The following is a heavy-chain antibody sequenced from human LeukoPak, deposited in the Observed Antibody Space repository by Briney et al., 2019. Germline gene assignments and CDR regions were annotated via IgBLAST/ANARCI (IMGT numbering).Heavy chain of an antibody. Sequence: GGSLRLTCAASGFTFSSYAMHWVRQAPGKGLEYVSGISSNGGSTYYANSVRGRFTIPRDNSKNTLYLQMGSLRAEDVAVYYCARTSSTSTTYYHYGMDVWGQGTTVTVSS. CDR2: ISSNGGST. CDR1: GFTFSSYA. CDR3: ARTSSTSTTYYHYGMDV. V-gene: IGHV3-64*01. J-gene: IGHJ6*02. D-gene: IGHD2-2*01.